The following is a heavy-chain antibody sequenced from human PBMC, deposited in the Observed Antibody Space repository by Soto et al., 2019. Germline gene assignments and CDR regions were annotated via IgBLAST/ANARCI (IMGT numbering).Heavy chain of an antibody. J-gene: IGHJ4*02. CDR1: GFTFSSHW. D-gene: IGHD3-16*02. CDR2: IKQDGSEK. V-gene: IGHV3-7*01. CDR3: ARVYYDYIWGSYPLVY. Sequence: GGSLRLSCAASGFTFSSHWMSWVRQAPGKGLEWLASIKQDGSEKHYVDSVKGRFTISRDNAKNSLYLQMNSLRVGDTAVYYFARVYYDYIWGSYPLVYWGQGTLVTVSS.